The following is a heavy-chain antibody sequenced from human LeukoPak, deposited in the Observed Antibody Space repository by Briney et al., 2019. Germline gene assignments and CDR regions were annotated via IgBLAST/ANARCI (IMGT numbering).Heavy chain of an antibody. CDR2: ISSSSSYT. Sequence: GGSLRLSCAASGFTFSDYYMSWIRQAPGKRLELVSNISSSSSYTNYADCVKGRFTISRDNAKNSLYLQMNSLRAEDTAVYYCARDRGYYDSSGYYHGDWGQGTLVTVSS. CDR1: GFTFSDYY. V-gene: IGHV3-11*05. CDR3: ARDRGYYDSSGYYHGD. J-gene: IGHJ4*02. D-gene: IGHD3-22*01.